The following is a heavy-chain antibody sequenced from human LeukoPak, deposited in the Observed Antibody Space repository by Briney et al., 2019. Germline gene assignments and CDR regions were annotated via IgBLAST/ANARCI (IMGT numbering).Heavy chain of an antibody. Sequence: SETLSLTCAVYGGSFSGYHWSWIRPPPGKGLEWIGEINHSGSTNYNPSLKSRVTISVDTSKNQFSLKLSSVTAADTAVYYCARGRRNWFDPWGQGTLVTVSS. CDR1: GGSFSGYH. CDR2: INHSGST. CDR3: ARGRRNWFDP. J-gene: IGHJ5*02. V-gene: IGHV4-34*01.